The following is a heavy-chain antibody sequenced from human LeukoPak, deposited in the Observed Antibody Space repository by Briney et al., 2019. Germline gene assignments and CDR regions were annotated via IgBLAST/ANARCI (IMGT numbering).Heavy chain of an antibody. V-gene: IGHV3-7*01. J-gene: IGHJ5*02. CDR3: ARGRTCSSTNCYVEHTFS. CDR2: IKEYGSEK. CDR1: GFTSSSFW. Sequence: GGSLRPSCAASGFTSSSFWMSWVRPAPGKGLEWVANIKEYGSEKYYVATFKGRFTSSINNAKNSLYLQMNSLRAKDTAVYYCARGRTCSSTNCYVEHTFSWGQGTLVTVSS. D-gene: IGHD2-2*01.